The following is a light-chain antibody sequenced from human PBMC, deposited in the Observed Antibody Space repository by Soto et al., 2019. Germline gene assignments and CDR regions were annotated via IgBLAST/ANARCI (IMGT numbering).Light chain of an antibody. CDR2: SAS. CDR1: HSIDTF. V-gene: IGKV1-39*01. Sequence: DIQMTQSPSSLSASVGDTITINCRASHSIDTFLHWYQQKPGKAPKLLIHSASTLQGGVPSRFSGSGGGTYFSLTISNLQPEDSSTYYCQQSHSLPITFGQGTRLEI. J-gene: IGKJ5*01. CDR3: QQSHSLPIT.